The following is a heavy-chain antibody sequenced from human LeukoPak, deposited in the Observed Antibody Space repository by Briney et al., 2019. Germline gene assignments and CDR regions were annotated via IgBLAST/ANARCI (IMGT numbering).Heavy chain of an antibody. V-gene: IGHV3-48*04. CDR3: ARAGELRYMDV. Sequence: GGSLRLSCAASGFTFSSYSMNWVRQAPGKGLEWVSTIKGTGLTTYYADSVKGRFTISRDNAKNSLFLHMSILRADDTAIYYCARAGELRYMDVWGKGTAVTVSS. J-gene: IGHJ6*03. CDR2: IKGTGLTT. CDR1: GFTFSSYS. D-gene: IGHD3-16*01.